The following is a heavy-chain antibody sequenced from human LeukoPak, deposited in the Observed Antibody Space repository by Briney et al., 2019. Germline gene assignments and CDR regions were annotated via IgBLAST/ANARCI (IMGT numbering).Heavy chain of an antibody. Sequence: SETLSLTCTLSGASISSYYWSWLRQPAGKGLEWIGRIYTSGSTNYNPSLTSRVPMSVDTSKNQFPLKLSSVTAADTAVYYCARWRGDYFDYWGQGTLVTVSS. D-gene: IGHD3-10*01. CDR3: ARWRGDYFDY. CDR1: GASISSYY. J-gene: IGHJ4*02. CDR2: IYTSGST. V-gene: IGHV4-4*07.